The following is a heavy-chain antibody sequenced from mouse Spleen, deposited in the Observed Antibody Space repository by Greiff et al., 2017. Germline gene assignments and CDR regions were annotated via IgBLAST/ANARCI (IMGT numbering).Heavy chain of an antibody. J-gene: IGHJ2*01. D-gene: IGHD1-2*01. Sequence: EVMLVESGGGLVKPGGSLKLSCAASGFTFSSYAMSWVRQTPEKRLEWVATISSGGSYTYYPDSVKGRFTISRDNAKNTLYLQMSSLRSEDTAMYYCASSLLRYFDYWGQGTTLTVSS. CDR1: GFTFSSYA. V-gene: IGHV5-9-1*01. CDR3: ASSLLRYFDY. CDR2: ISSGGSYT.